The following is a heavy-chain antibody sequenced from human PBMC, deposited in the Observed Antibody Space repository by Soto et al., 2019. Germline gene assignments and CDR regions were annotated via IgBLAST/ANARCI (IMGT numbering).Heavy chain of an antibody. D-gene: IGHD3-22*01. Sequence: GASVKVSCKASGHTFSSRGISWVRQAPGQGLEWMGWISAIFGTANYAQKFQGRVTITADESTSTAYMELSSLRSEDTAVYYCARGASYEDSSGYLPYYFDYWGQGTLVTVSS. V-gene: IGHV1-69*13. CDR2: ISAIFGTA. CDR3: ARGASYEDSSGYLPYYFDY. J-gene: IGHJ4*02. CDR1: GHTFSSRG.